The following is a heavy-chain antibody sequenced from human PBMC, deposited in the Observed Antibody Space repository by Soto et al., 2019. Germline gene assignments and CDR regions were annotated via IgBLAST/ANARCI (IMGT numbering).Heavy chain of an antibody. CDR3: ARKQAGFFYGIDY. Sequence: SETLSLTCTVSGGSFNSGGYYCSWIRQHPGKGLEWLGYIDHSGYTFYNPSLQSRIILSMDTSKNQFSLKLSSATAADTAVYFCARKQAGFFYGIDYWGQGTLVTVSS. D-gene: IGHD3-3*01. CDR1: GGSFNSGGYY. J-gene: IGHJ4*02. CDR2: IDHSGYT. V-gene: IGHV4-31*03.